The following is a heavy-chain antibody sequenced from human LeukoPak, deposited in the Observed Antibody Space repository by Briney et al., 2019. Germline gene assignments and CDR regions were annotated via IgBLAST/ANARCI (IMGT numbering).Heavy chain of an antibody. CDR3: AREAGTVVPAAHFDC. J-gene: IGHJ4*02. V-gene: IGHV3-30*04. Sequence: GRSLRLSCAASGFTFSSYAMHWVRQAPGKGLEWVAVISYDGSNKYYADSVKGRFTISRDNSKNTLYLQMNSLRAEDTAVYYCAREAGTVVPAAHFDCWGQGTLVTVSS. CDR1: GFTFSSYA. CDR2: ISYDGSNK. D-gene: IGHD2-2*01.